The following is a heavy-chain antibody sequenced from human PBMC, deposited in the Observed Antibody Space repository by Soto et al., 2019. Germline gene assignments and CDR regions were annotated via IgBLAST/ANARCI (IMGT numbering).Heavy chain of an antibody. D-gene: IGHD3-3*01. CDR3: ARDTEAYYDFWSGGDTDY. V-gene: IGHV1-18*01. J-gene: IGHJ4*02. CDR2: ISAYNGNT. CDR1: GYTFTSYG. Sequence: QVQLVQSGAEVKKPGASVKVSCNASGYTFTSYGISWVRQAPGQGLEWMGWISAYNGNTNYAQKLRGRVTMTTDTSTSTAYMEMRGLRSDDTAVYYCARDTEAYYDFWSGGDTDYWGEGTLVTVSS.